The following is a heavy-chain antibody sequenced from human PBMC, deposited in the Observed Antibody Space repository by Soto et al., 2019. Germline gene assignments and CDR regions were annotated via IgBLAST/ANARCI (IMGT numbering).Heavy chain of an antibody. CDR1: GGSFSGYY. J-gene: IGHJ4*02. CDR3: ARVNDYDSSGPFDY. D-gene: IGHD3-22*01. V-gene: IGHV4-34*01. Sequence: SETLSLPCAVYGGSFSGYYWSWIRQPPGKGLEWIGEINHSGSTNYNPSLKSRVTISVDTSKNQFSLKLSSVTAADTAVYYCARVNDYDSSGPFDYWGQGTLVTVSS. CDR2: INHSGST.